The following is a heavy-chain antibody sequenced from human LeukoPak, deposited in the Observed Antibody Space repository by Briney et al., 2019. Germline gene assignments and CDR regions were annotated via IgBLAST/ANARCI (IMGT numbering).Heavy chain of an antibody. D-gene: IGHD2-15*01. J-gene: IGHJ4*02. CDR2: ISGSGGST. V-gene: IGHV3-23*01. CDR1: GFTFSSYA. CDR3: AKDSGYCSGGSCYSQYYFDY. Sequence: GGSLRLSCAASGFTFSSYAMSWVRQAPGKGLEWVPAISGSGGSTYYADSVKGRFTISRDNSKNTLYLQMNSLRAEDTAVYYCAKDSGYCSGGSCYSQYYFDYWGQGTLVTVSS.